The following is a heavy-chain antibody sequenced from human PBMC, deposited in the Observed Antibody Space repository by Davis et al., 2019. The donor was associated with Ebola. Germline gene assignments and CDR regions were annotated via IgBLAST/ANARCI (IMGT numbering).Heavy chain of an antibody. CDR2: ISAYNGNT. CDR3: ARDGRSYYDSSGYFHFDY. V-gene: IGHV1-18*01. J-gene: IGHJ4*02. CDR1: GYTFTSYG. D-gene: IGHD3-22*01. Sequence: ASVKVSCKASGYTFTSYGISWVRQDPGHGLEWMGWISAYNGNTNYAQKLQGRVTMTTDTSTSTAYMELRSLRSDNTAVYYCARDGRSYYDSSGYFHFDYWGQGTLVTVSS.